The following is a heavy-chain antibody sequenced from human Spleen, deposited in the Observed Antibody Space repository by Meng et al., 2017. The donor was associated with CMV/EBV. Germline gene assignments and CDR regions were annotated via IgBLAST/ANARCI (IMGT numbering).Heavy chain of an antibody. V-gene: IGHV4-34*01. J-gene: IGHJ4*01. CDR2: INQSGTT. CDR1: GGSLSGYY. CDR3: ARGITGTYFVSDY. Sequence: CAVYGGSLSGYYWSWIRQSPGKGLEWIGEINQSGTTNYSPSLKSRVTISVDTSKKQFSLKIKSVTAADTAVYYCARGITGTYFVSDYWGHGTLVTVSS. D-gene: IGHD1-20*01.